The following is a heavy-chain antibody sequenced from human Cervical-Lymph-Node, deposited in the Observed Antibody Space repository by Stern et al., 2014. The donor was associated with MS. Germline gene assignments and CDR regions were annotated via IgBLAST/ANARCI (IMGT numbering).Heavy chain of an antibody. D-gene: IGHD2-15*01. Sequence: VQLQESGPGLVKPSETLSLTCTVSGGSVSSYYWSWIRQPPGKGLEWIGYIYKRGYIYNSVTTNYNPSLNSRVTISVDTSKNQLTLKLSSVTAADTAVYYCATANVAGYGMDVWGQGTTVTVSS. J-gene: IGHJ6*02. CDR3: ATANVAGYGMDV. CDR2: IYNSVTT. CDR1: GGSVSSYY. V-gene: IGHV4-59*02.